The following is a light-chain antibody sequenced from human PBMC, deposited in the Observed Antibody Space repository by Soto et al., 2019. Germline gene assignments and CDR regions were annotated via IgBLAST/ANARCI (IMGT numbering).Light chain of an antibody. CDR1: TSNIGSNY. CDR3: ATWDDSLSGVV. Sequence: QSVLTQPPSASGTPGQRVTISCSGSTSNIGSNYVYWYHQLPGTAPKLLIYRNYHRPSWVPARCSGSKSGTSASLAISGLRYEDDADYYCATWDDSLSGVVFGGGTKLTVL. J-gene: IGLJ2*01. CDR2: RNY. V-gene: IGLV1-47*01.